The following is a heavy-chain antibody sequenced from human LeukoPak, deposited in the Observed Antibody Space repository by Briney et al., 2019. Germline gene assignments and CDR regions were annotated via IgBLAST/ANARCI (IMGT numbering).Heavy chain of an antibody. CDR3: ARIGRPSP. J-gene: IGHJ5*02. D-gene: IGHD1-26*01. V-gene: IGHV4-34*01. CDR2: INHSGST. Sequence: PSETLSLTCAVYGGSFSGYYWSWIRQPPGKGLEWIGEINHSGSTNYNPSLKSRVTISVDTSKNQFSLKLSSVTAADTAVYYCARIGRPSPRGQGTLVTVSS. CDR1: GGSFSGYY.